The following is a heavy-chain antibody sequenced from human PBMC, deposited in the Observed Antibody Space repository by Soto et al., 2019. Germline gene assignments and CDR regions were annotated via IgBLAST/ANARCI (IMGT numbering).Heavy chain of an antibody. J-gene: IGHJ3*01. CDR3: AKDRRQWLTDAFDV. D-gene: IGHD6-19*01. CDR2: ISYDGSSQ. Sequence: QVQLVESGGGVVQPGRSLRLSCAASGFTFSRHGMHWVRQPPGKGLEWVAVISYDGSSQFYSDSVKGRFTISRDSSNNTLYIQMSSLRTEDTAVYYCAKDRRQWLTDAFDVWGQGTMVNVSS. V-gene: IGHV3-30*18. CDR1: GFTFSRHG.